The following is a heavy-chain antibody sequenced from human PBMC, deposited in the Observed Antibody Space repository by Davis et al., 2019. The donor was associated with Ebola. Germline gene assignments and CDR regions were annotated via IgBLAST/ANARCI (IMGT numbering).Heavy chain of an antibody. D-gene: IGHD6-6*01. J-gene: IGHJ4*02. CDR2: ISGYTGDT. CDR1: DYTFTNYG. Sequence: ASVQVSCKASDYTFTNYGVSWVRQAPGHGLEWMGWISGYTGDTKYTQEFQGRVTMTTDTSTSTAYMELRSLRSDDTAVYYCARDRLYCASGDGQVVRCLLSDYWGQGTLVTVSS. V-gene: IGHV1-18*04. CDR3: ARDRLYCASGDGQVVRCLLSDY.